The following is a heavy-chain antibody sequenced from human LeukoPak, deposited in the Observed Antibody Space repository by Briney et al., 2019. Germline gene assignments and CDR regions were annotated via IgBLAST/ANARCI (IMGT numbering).Heavy chain of an antibody. CDR1: GGSISSSRYY. CDR3: AGDLRFNDY. Sequence: SETLSLTCTVSGGSISSSRYYWGWIRQPPGKGLGWIGSIYYSGSTYYNPSLKSRVTISVDTSKNQFSLKLSSVTAADTAVYYCAGDLRFNDYWGQGTLVTVSS. J-gene: IGHJ4*02. D-gene: IGHD5/OR15-5a*01. CDR2: IYYSGST. V-gene: IGHV4-39*01.